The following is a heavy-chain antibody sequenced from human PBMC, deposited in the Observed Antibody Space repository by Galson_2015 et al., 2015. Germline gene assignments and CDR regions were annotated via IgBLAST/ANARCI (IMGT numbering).Heavy chain of an antibody. J-gene: IGHJ3*02. D-gene: IGHD5-18*01. Sequence: SETLSLTCTVSGGSISSRSYYWGWIRQPPGKGLEWIGSMYYTGSTYYNPSLHNRVTISVDTSRNQFSLKLSSVTAADTAVYFCVRDGRDLDTAKIDIWGQGTMVTVSS. V-gene: IGHV4-39*07. CDR1: GGSISSRSYY. CDR3: VRDGRDLDTAKIDI. CDR2: MYYTGST.